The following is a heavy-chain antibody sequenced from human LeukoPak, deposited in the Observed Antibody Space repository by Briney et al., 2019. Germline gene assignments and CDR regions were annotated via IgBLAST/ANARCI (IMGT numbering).Heavy chain of an antibody. Sequence: SVKVSCKASGGTFSSYAISWVRQAPGQGLEWMGGIIPIFGTANYAQKFQGRVTITADESTSTAHMELGSLRSEDTAVYYCARPNTIGYCSSTSCYAWWFDPWGQGTLVTVSS. V-gene: IGHV1-69*13. CDR3: ARPNTIGYCSSTSCYAWWFDP. J-gene: IGHJ5*02. D-gene: IGHD2-2*01. CDR2: IIPIFGTA. CDR1: GGTFSSYA.